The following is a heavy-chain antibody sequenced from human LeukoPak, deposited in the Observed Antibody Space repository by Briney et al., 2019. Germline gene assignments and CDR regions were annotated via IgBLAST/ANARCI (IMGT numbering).Heavy chain of an antibody. D-gene: IGHD5-12*01. CDR3: ARASPRGYSGYDH. J-gene: IGHJ5*02. V-gene: IGHV3-21*01. CDR1: GYSISSGYY. Sequence: ETLSLTCAVSGYSISSGYYWGWIRQPPGKGLEWVSSISSSSSYIYYADSVKGRFTISRDNAKNSLYLQMNSLRAEDTAVYYCARASPRGYSGYDHWGQGTLVTVSS. CDR2: ISSSSSYI.